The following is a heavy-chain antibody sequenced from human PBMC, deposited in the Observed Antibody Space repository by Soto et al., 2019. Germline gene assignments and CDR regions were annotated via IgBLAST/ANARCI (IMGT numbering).Heavy chain of an antibody. J-gene: IGHJ4*02. CDR3: AGAYDGAAAGTIHY. V-gene: IGHV1-69*02. D-gene: IGHD6-13*01. CDR2: IIPILGIA. CDR1: GGTFSSYT. Sequence: QVQLVQSGAEVKKPGSSVKVSCKASGGTFSSYTISWVRQAPGQGLEWMGRIIPILGIANYAQKFQGRVTITADKSTSTAYRELSSLRAEATAVDYCAGAYDGAAAGTIHYWGQGTLVTVSS.